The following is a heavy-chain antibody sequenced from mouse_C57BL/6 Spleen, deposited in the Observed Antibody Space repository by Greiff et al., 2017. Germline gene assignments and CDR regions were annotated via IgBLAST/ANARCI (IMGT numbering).Heavy chain of an antibody. Sequence: QVQLQQSGPELVKPGASVKISCKASGYAFSSSWMNWVKQRPGKGLEWIGRIYPGDGDTNYNGKFKGKATLTADKSSSTAYMQLSSLTSEDSAVYSCARGLIYYAYDVDYFDYWGQGTTLTVSS. CDR1: GYAFSSSW. J-gene: IGHJ2*01. CDR3: ARGLIYYAYDVDYFDY. CDR2: IYPGDGDT. D-gene: IGHD2-2*01. V-gene: IGHV1-82*01.